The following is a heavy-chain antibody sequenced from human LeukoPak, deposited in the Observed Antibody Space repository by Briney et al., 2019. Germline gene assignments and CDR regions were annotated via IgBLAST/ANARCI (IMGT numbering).Heavy chain of an antibody. Sequence: PGGSLRLSCAASGFTFSSYSMNWVRQAPGKGLEWVSSISSSSSYIYYADSVKGRFTISRDNAKNSLYLQMNSLRAEDTAVYYCARGGYSYGHKYYFDYWGQGTLVTVSS. CDR3: ARGGYSYGHKYYFDY. J-gene: IGHJ4*02. CDR2: ISSSSSYI. D-gene: IGHD5-18*01. CDR1: GFTFSSYS. V-gene: IGHV3-21*01.